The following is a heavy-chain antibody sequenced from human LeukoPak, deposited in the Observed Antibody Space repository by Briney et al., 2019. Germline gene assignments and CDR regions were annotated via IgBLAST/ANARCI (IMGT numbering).Heavy chain of an antibody. D-gene: IGHD3-22*01. V-gene: IGHV4-39*07. CDR3: ARERGGGHYYDGFDY. J-gene: IGHJ4*02. CDR2: LYYSGST. Sequence: PSETLSLTCTVSGGSISSSSYYWGWIRQPPGKGLGWIGSLYYSGSTYYNPSLKSRVTISVDTSKNQFSLKLSSVTAADTAVYYCARERGGGHYYDGFDYWGQGTLVTVSS. CDR1: GGSISSSSYY.